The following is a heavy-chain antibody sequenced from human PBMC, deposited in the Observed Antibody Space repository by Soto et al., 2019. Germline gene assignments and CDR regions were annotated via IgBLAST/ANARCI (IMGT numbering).Heavy chain of an antibody. CDR1: GVSISSYY. D-gene: IGHD2-8*01. CDR3: ARGDGLIHAFDI. V-gene: IGHV4-59*01. Sequence: SETLSLTCTVSGVSISSYYWSWIRQPPGEGLEWIGYIYYSGSTNYNPSLKSRVTISVDTSKNQFSLKLSSVTAADTAVYYCARGDGLIHAFDIWGQGTMVPVS. CDR2: IYYSGST. J-gene: IGHJ3*02.